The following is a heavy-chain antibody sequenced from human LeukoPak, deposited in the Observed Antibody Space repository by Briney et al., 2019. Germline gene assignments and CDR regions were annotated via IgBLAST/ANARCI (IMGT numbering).Heavy chain of an antibody. D-gene: IGHD3-22*01. CDR1: GFTVSSNY. CDR3: ARDRSGYYPFDI. J-gene: IGHJ3*02. V-gene: IGHV3-53*01. CDR2: IYSGGST. Sequence: GGSLRLSCAASGFTVSSNYMSWVRQAPGKGLEWVSVIYSGGSTYYADSVKGRFTISRDNSKNTLYLQMNSLRAEDTAVYYCARDRSGYYPFDIWGQGTMVTVSS.